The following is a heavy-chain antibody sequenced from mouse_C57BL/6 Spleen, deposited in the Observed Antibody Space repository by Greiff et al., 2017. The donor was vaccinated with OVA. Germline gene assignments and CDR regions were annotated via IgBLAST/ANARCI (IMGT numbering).Heavy chain of an antibody. CDR2: IGPGSGST. J-gene: IGHJ1*03. CDR3: ARWPLYYYGSSYGWYFDV. V-gene: IGHV1-77*01. CDR1: GYTFTDYY. Sequence: QVQLQQPGAELVKPGASVKISCKASGYTFTDYYINWVKQRPGQGLEWIGKIGPGSGSTYYNEKFKGKATLTADKSSSTAYMQLSSLTSEDSAVYFCARWPLYYYGSSYGWYFDVWGTGTTVTVSS. D-gene: IGHD1-1*01.